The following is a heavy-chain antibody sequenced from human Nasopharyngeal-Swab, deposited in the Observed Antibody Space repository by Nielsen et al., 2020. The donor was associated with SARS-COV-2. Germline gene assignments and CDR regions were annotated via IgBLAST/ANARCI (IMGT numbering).Heavy chain of an antibody. CDR3: AKDLWFGELSLFYYYYYGMDV. J-gene: IGHJ6*02. V-gene: IGHV3-30*18. Sequence: WIRQPPGKGLEWVAVISCDGSNKYYADSVKGRFTISRDNSKNTLYLQMNSLRAEDTAVYYCAKDLWFGELSLFYYYYYGMDVWGQGTTVTVSS. D-gene: IGHD3-10*01. CDR2: ISCDGSNK.